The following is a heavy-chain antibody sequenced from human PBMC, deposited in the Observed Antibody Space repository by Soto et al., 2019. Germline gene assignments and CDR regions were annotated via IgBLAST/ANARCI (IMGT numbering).Heavy chain of an antibody. CDR3: AHTHDFWSGYYPGSDY. CDR2: IYWNDDK. V-gene: IGHV2-5*01. CDR1: GFSLTTGGLG. J-gene: IGHJ4*02. Sequence: SGPTLVNPTQTLTLTCTFSGFSLTTGGLGVGWIRQPPGKALEWLALIYWNDDKRYRPSLKNRLTITKDTSKNQVVLTLTNMDPVDTATYCCAHTHDFWSGYYPGSDYWGQGTLVTVSS. D-gene: IGHD3-3*01.